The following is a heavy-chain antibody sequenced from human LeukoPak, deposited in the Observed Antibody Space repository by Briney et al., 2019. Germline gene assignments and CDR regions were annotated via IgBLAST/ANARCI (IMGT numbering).Heavy chain of an antibody. V-gene: IGHV3-23*01. CDR2: ISGSGGST. J-gene: IGHJ4*02. D-gene: IGHD1-1*01. Sequence: GGFLRLSCAASGFTFSSYAMSWVRLAPGKGLEWVSAISGSGGSTYYADSVKGRFTISRDNSKNTLYLQMNSLRAEDTAVYYCAKSRERRSVYWGQGTLVTVSS. CDR3: AKSRERRSVY. CDR1: GFTFSSYA.